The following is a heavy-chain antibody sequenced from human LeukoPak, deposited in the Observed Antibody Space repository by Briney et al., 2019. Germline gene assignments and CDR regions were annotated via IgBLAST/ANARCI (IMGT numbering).Heavy chain of an antibody. CDR2: INHSGST. J-gene: IGHJ3*02. D-gene: IGHD2-15*01. CDR3: ARDWIVVHAFDI. V-gene: IGHV4-34*01. Sequence: SETLSLTCAVYGGSFSGYYWSWIRQPPGKGLEWIGEINHSGSTNYNPSLKSRVTISVDTSKNQFSLKLSSVTAADTAVYYCARDWIVVHAFDIWGQGTMVTVSS. CDR1: GGSFSGYY.